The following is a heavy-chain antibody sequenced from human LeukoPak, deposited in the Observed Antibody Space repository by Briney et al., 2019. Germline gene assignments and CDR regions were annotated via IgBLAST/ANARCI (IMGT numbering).Heavy chain of an antibody. J-gene: IGHJ3*02. CDR3: VAYLDAFDI. V-gene: IGHV4-59*01. CDR1: GGSISRYY. D-gene: IGHD3-16*01. Sequence: PSETLSPTCTVSGGSISRYYWNWIRQPPGGGLEWIGYIFFNGNTKYNPSLKSRVTISVDTSKSQFSLNLSSVTAADTAVYYCVAYLDAFDIWGQGTMVTVSP. CDR2: IFFNGNT.